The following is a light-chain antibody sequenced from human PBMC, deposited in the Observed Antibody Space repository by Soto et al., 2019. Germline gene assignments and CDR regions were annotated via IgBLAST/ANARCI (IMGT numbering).Light chain of an antibody. CDR1: QSVSSY. V-gene: IGKV3-15*01. CDR3: QQCSDWPLFT. J-gene: IGKJ5*01. CDR2: GAS. Sequence: EIVMTQSPATLSVSPGERVTLSCRASQSVSSYLDWYQHKPGQPPRLLIYGASTRATGIPARFSSSGSGTDFTLTISSLQSEDFAVYFCQQCSDWPLFTFGQGTRLEIK.